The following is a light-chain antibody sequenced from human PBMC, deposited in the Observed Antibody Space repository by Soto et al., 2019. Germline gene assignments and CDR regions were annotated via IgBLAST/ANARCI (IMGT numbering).Light chain of an antibody. Sequence: IVMTQSPATLSMSPGERATLSCRASQSLNRDLAWYQQKPGQSPRLLIYGASSRATGIPDRFSGSGSGTDFTLTISRLEPEDFAVYYCQQYGSSPPYTFGQGTKLEIK. CDR1: QSLNRD. J-gene: IGKJ2*01. CDR3: QQYGSSPPYT. V-gene: IGKV3-20*01. CDR2: GAS.